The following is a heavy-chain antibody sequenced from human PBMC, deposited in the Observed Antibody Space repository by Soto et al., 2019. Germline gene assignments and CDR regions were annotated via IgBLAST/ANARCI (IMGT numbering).Heavy chain of an antibody. J-gene: IGHJ5*02. V-gene: IGHV4-39*01. CDR1: GGSISDDTYY. CDR2: IYYSGTS. D-gene: IGHD2-2*01. CDR3: ARLHCDSPNCVPLDP. Sequence: QLQLQESGPGLVKPSETLSLTCTVSGGSISDDTYYWGWIRQPPGKGLEWIGSIYYSGTSSYNPSLKSRVTMSVDTSKKKLSLRLRSVTAADTAVYYCARLHCDSPNCVPLDPWGQGTLVIVSS.